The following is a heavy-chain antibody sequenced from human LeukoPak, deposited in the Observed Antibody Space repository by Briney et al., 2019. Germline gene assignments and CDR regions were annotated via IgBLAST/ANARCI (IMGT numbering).Heavy chain of an antibody. V-gene: IGHV3-23*01. J-gene: IGHJ3*02. D-gene: IGHD4-17*01. CDR3: AKDPNGDYIGTFDI. Sequence: PGGSLRLSCAASGFTVSRNYMSWVRQAPGKGLEWVSSISGNGVSTQYADSVQGRFAISRDNSKNTLYLQMNSLRAEDTAVYYCAKDPNGDYIGTFDIWGQGTMVTVSS. CDR1: GFTVSRNY. CDR2: ISGNGVST.